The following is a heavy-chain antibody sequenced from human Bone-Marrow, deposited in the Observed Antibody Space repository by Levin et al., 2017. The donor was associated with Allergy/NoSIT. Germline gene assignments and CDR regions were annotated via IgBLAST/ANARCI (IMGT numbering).Heavy chain of an antibody. CDR3: ARWGGDPLRAYDV. V-gene: IGHV4-59*08. CDR2: IHYTGNS. D-gene: IGHD3-16*01. CDR1: DASIKRYY. J-gene: IGHJ3*01. Sequence: SETLSLICSVSDASIKRYYWNWIRQSPGEGLEWIGYIHYTGNSNFNPSLKSRVTMSVDTSENQFSLRLTSVTVADTAVYYCARWGGDPLRAYDVWGQGTLVTVSS.